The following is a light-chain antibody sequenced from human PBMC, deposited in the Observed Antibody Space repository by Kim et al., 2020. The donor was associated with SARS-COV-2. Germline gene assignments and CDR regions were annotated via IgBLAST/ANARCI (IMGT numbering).Light chain of an antibody. Sequence: DIQMTQSPSSLSASVGDRVVITCRASKSISGYVNWYQQKPGKAPKLLIYGVSTLQSGVPSRFSGSGSGTDFALTINTLQAEDFATYYCQETFTTPPYIFGQGTKLEI. CDR2: GVS. CDR1: KSISGY. CDR3: QETFTTPPYI. J-gene: IGKJ2*01. V-gene: IGKV1-39*01.